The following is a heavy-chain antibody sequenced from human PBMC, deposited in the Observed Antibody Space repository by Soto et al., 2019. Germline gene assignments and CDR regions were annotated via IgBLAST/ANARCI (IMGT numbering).Heavy chain of an antibody. V-gene: IGHV1-69*01. CDR2: IIPIFGTA. D-gene: IGHD1-1*01. J-gene: IGHJ6*02. Sequence: VQLVQSGAEVKKPGSSVKLSCKASGGTFNRYTISWVRQAPGQGLEWMGGIIPIFGTANYAQKFQGRVAIIADESTNAAYMELRSLRSGDTAVYYWALCGFGDGNNSKYNYSGMDVWGQGTTVTVSS. CDR1: GGTFNRYT. CDR3: ALCGFGDGNNSKYNYSGMDV.